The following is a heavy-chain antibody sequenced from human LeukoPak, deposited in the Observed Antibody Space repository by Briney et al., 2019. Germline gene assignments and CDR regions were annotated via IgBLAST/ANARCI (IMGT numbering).Heavy chain of an antibody. V-gene: IGHV3-33*06. D-gene: IGHD1-26*01. CDR2: IWYDGTHK. CDR3: AKDWAPHSGSHFDY. Sequence: GRSLRLSCAASGFTFSSYGMHWVRQAPGKGLEWVAAIWYDGTHKSYADSVKGRFTISRDNSNSALYLDMNSLRAEDTALYYCAKDWAPHSGSHFDYWGQGTLVTVSS. J-gene: IGHJ4*02. CDR1: GFTFSSYG.